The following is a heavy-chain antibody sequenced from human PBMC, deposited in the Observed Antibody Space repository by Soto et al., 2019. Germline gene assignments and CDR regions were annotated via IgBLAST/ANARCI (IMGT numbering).Heavy chain of an antibody. J-gene: IGHJ6*02. D-gene: IGHD5-12*01. V-gene: IGHV5-51*01. CDR1: GYSFAGYW. CDR2: IYPGDSDT. Sequence: GESLKISCKGSGYSFAGYWITWVRQMPGKGLEWMGIIYPGDSDTRYSPSFQGQVTISADKSISTAYLQWSSLKASDTAMYYCARPRGGYAYGMDVWGQGTTVTVSS. CDR3: ARPRGGYAYGMDV.